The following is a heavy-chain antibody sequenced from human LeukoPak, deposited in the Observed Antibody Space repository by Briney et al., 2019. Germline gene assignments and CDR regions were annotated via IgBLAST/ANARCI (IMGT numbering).Heavy chain of an antibody. J-gene: IGHJ4*02. CDR3: ARGDYGDSHFDY. D-gene: IGHD4-17*01. Sequence: SETLSLTCAVYGGSFSDNYWSWIRQPPGKGLEWIGEINHGGSTKYNPSLKSRVTISLDTSKNHFSLKLSSVTAADAAVYYCARGDYGDSHFDYWGQGTLVTVSS. V-gene: IGHV4-34*01. CDR1: GGSFSDNY. CDR2: INHGGST.